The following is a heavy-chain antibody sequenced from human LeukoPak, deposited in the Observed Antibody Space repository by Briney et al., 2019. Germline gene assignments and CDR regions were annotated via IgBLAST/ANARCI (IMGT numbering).Heavy chain of an antibody. D-gene: IGHD3-22*01. CDR2: ISGSGGST. CDR1: GFTFSSYW. CDR3: AKDFYEDYYDSSPPVY. V-gene: IGHV3-23*01. J-gene: IGHJ4*02. Sequence: PGGSLRLSCAASGFTFSSYWMSWVRQAPGKGLEWVSAISGSGGSTYYADSVKGRFTISRDNSKNTLYLQMNSLRAEDTAVYYCAKDFYEDYYDSSPPVYWGQGTLVTVSS.